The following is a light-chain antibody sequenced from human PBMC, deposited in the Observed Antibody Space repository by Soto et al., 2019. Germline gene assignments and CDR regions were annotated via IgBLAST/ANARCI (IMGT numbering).Light chain of an antibody. J-gene: IGKJ4*01. CDR2: GAS. CDR1: QSVSSSY. V-gene: IGKV3-20*01. CDR3: QQYGSSPVT. Sequence: EIVLTRSPGTLSLSPGERATLSCRAIQSVSSSYLAWYQQKPGQAPRLFIYGASSRATGIPDRFSGSGSGTDFTLTISRLEPEAFAVYYCQQYGSSPVTFGGGTKVDIK.